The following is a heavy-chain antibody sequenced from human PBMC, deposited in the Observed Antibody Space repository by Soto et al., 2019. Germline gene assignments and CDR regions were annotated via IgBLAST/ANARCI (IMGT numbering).Heavy chain of an antibody. CDR1: GFTFSSYG. CDR2: IWYDGSNK. Sequence: GGSLRLSCASSGFTFSSYGMHWVRQAPGKGLEWVAVIWYDGSNKYYPGSVKGRFTISRENAKNSLYLQMNSLRAGDTAVYYCARSYGVGDWDAFDIWGQGTMVTVSS. CDR3: ARSYGVGDWDAFDI. J-gene: IGHJ3*02. V-gene: IGHV3-33*01. D-gene: IGHD3-16*01.